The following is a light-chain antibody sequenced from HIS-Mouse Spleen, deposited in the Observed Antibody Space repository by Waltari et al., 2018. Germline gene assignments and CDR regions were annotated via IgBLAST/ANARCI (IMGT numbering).Light chain of an antibody. V-gene: IGLV3-10*01. CDR1: ALPKKY. CDR2: EES. CDR3: YSTDSSGNHRV. Sequence: SYELTQPPSVSVSPGQTARITCSGDALPKKYAYWYQQKSGQAPVLVIYEESKRPSGIPERCSGSSSEAMATLTISGAQVEDEADYYCYSTDSSGNHRVFGGGTKLTVL. J-gene: IGLJ2*01.